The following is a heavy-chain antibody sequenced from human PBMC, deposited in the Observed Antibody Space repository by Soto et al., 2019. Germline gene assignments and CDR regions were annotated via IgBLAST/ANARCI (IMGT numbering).Heavy chain of an antibody. CDR1: GGSVSSYTDY. D-gene: IGHD2-8*01. CDR3: ARGRDDSNGWYLDI. CDR2: LYYSGST. J-gene: IGHJ2*01. Sequence: PSETLSLTCTVSGGSVSSYTDYWSWIRQPPGKGLEWIGYLYYSGSTNYNPSLESRVTISLDTSKNQISLKMTSVTAADTAVYFCARGRDDSNGWYLDIWGRGSLVTVSS. V-gene: IGHV4-61*01.